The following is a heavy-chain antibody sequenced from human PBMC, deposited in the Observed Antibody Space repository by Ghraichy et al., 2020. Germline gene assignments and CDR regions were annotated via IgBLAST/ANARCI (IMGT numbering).Heavy chain of an antibody. CDR3: ARDLIVAVARGWFDP. CDR1: GFIAKNYW. J-gene: IGHJ5*02. D-gene: IGHD5-12*01. CDR2: IKEDGSEK. V-gene: IGHV3-7*04. Sequence: GGSLRLSCVASGFIAKNYWMSWVRQAPGKGLEWVTNIKEDGSEKYYVESVKGRFTISRDNAKNSVYLQMNSLRAEDTAVYYCARDLIVAVARGWFDPWGQGTLVTVSS.